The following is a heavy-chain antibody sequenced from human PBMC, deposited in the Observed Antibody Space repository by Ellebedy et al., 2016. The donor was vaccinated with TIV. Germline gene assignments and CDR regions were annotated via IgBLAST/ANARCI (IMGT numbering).Heavy chain of an antibody. Sequence: AASVKVSCKASGYTFIAYYIHWVRQAPGQGLEWMGWINPNSGATNYAQKFQGRVSVDRDTSITTAYIELSSLTSDDTAMYYCARVKQILAQGQTYGLDVWGRGTTVTVSS. J-gene: IGHJ6*02. CDR1: GYTFIAYY. CDR3: ARVKQILAQGQTYGLDV. V-gene: IGHV1-2*02. D-gene: IGHD3-3*02. CDR2: INPNSGAT.